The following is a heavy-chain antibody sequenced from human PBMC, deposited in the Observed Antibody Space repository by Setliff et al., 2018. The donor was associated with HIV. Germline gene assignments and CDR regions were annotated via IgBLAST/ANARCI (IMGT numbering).Heavy chain of an antibody. CDR1: GFTFNNYG. CDR3: ARWRWEQSEFDH. V-gene: IGHV3-30*03. J-gene: IGHJ4*02. Sequence: GGSLRLSCAASGFTFNNYGMHWVRQAPGKGLEWVAVVSYDGTTKHYGDSVKGRFTISRDNSKNTLYLQMNSLRTEDTAVYYCARWRWEQSEFDHWGQGILVTVSS. D-gene: IGHD1-1*01. CDR2: VSYDGTTK.